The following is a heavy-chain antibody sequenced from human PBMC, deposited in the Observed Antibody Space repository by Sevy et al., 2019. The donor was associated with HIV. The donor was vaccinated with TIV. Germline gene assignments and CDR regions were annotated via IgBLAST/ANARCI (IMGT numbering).Heavy chain of an antibody. CDR2: IYYNGHI. Sequence: ETLSLTCTVSGGSSTSVYWNWIRQPPGKGLEWIANIYYNGHINYNPSLKSRATLSLDTSKNQFSLRLSSVTAADTAMYYCAGENAWGRGYSWGQGTLVTVSS. CDR3: AGENAWGRGYS. J-gene: IGHJ4*02. CDR1: GGSSTSVY. D-gene: IGHD1-26*01. V-gene: IGHV4-59*08.